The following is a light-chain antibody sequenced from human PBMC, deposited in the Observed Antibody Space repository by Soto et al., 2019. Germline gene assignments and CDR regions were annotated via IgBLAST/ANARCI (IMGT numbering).Light chain of an antibody. CDR3: LQPYYYPPWT. CDR1: QGIRND. CDR2: VAY. V-gene: IGKV1-17*01. J-gene: IGKJ1*01. Sequence: DIQMTQSPSSLSASVGDTVTITCRASQGIRNDLGWYQQKPGKAPKSLIYVAYSLQSGVPSRFSGSGSGTEFTLTISGLQPEDFATYSCLQPYYYPPWTFGQGTKVEI.